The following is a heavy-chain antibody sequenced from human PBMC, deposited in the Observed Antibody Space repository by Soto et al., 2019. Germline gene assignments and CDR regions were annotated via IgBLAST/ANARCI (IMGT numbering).Heavy chain of an antibody. CDR2: ISWNSGSI. CDR1: GFTFDDYA. D-gene: IGHD3-22*01. CDR3: AKFRVYDSSGYYDY. J-gene: IGHJ4*02. V-gene: IGHV3-9*01. Sequence: GGSLRLSCAASGFTFDDYAMHWVRQAPGKGLEWVSGISWNSGSIGYADSVKGRFTISRDNAKNSLYLQMNSLRAEDTALYYCAKFRVYDSSGYYDYWGQGTLVTVSS.